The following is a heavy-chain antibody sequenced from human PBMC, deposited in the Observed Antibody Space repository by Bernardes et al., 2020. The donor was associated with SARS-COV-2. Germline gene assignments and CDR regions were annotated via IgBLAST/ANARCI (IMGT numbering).Heavy chain of an antibody. Sequence: ASVKVSCKVSGYTLTELSMHWVRQAPGKGLEWMGGFDPEDGETIYAQKFQGRVTMTEDTSTDTAYMELSSLRSEDTAVYYCATGSQVGHNNWFDPWGQGTLVTVCS. CDR3: ATGSQVGHNNWFDP. CDR1: GYTLTELS. J-gene: IGHJ5*02. CDR2: FDPEDGET. D-gene: IGHD3-16*01. V-gene: IGHV1-24*01.